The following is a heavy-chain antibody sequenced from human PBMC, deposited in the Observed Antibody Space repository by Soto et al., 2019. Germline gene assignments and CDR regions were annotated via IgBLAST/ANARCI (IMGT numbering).Heavy chain of an antibody. Sequence: QVQLVQSGAEMQQPGASVRVSCKASGGTFSKYAFSWVRQAPGQGLEWLGGTIPMFGTPNYAQKFQGRVAISADESTATVYMGLSSLRSEDTAVYFCARPLRDRNYYYGMAVWGQGTTVTVSS. J-gene: IGHJ6*02. CDR1: GGTFSKYA. CDR2: TIPMFGTP. V-gene: IGHV1-69*01. D-gene: IGHD3-22*01. CDR3: ARPLRDRNYYYGMAV.